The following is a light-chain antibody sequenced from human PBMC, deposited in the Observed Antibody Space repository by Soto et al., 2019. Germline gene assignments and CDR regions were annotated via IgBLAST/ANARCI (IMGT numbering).Light chain of an antibody. CDR3: QSYDSSNQWV. CDR2: EDN. CDR1: SGSIASNY. Sequence: NFMLTQPHSVSESPGKTVTISCTGSSGSIASNYVQWYQQRPGSAPTTVIYEDNQRPSGVPDRFSGSIDSSSNSASLTISGLKTEDEPDYYCQSYDSSNQWVFGGGTKLTVL. J-gene: IGLJ3*02. V-gene: IGLV6-57*02.